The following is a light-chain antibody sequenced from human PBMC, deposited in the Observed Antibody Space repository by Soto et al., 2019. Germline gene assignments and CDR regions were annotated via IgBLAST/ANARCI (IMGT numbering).Light chain of an antibody. CDR3: QQYGSSPLIT. Sequence: EIVLTQSPGTLSLSPGQRATLSCRASQRLSASDIAWYQQKPGQTPKFLIYGVSSRATGIPDRFSGSGSGTDFTLTISRLEPEEFAVYHCQQYGSSPLITFGQGTRLEIK. J-gene: IGKJ5*01. CDR1: QRLSASD. V-gene: IGKV3-20*01. CDR2: GVS.